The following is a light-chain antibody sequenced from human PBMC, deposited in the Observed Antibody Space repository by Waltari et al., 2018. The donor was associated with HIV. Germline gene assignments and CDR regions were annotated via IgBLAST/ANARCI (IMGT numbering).Light chain of an antibody. CDR3: QSYDSSLSGFWV. J-gene: IGLJ3*02. CDR1: SSNIRAGYD. CDR2: GDS. Sequence: QSVLTQPPSVSGAPGQRVTISCPGNSSNIRAGYDVPWSQQLPGIAPKLLIYGDSNRPSGVPDRFSGSKSGTSASLAITGLQAEDEADYYCQSYDSSLSGFWVFGGGTKLTVL. V-gene: IGLV1-40*01.